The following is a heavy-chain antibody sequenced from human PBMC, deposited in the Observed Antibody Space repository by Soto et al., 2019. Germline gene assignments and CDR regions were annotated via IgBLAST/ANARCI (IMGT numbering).Heavy chain of an antibody. CDR2: IHYSGST. CDR3: ARRYSGYDFDY. V-gene: IGHV4-59*12. J-gene: IGHJ4*02. Sequence: SETLSLTYTVSGGSISSNYWSWIRQPPGKGLEWIGYIHYSGSTKYNPSLKSRVTISVDTSKNQFSLKLSSVTAADTAVYYCARRYSGYDFDYWGQGTLVTVSS. CDR1: GGSISSNY. D-gene: IGHD5-12*01.